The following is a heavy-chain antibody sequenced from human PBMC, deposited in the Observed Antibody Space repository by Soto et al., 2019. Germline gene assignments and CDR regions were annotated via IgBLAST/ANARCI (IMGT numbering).Heavy chain of an antibody. CDR1: GDSVSSNSAA. J-gene: IGHJ4*02. V-gene: IGHV6-1*01. CDR2: THYRSKWYN. CDR3: AREGAWIQLWSSPFDY. Sequence: PSQTLSLTCAISGDSVSSNSAAWSWIRLSPSRGLEWLGRTHYRSKWYNDYAVSVKSRITISSDTSKNQFTLQLNSVTPDDTAVYYCAREGAWIQLWSSPFDYWGQGTLVTVSS. D-gene: IGHD5-18*01.